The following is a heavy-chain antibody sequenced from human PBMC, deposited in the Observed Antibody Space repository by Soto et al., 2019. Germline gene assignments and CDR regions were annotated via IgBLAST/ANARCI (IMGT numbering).Heavy chain of an antibody. CDR1: GFTFGDYA. D-gene: IGHD4-17*01. CDR3: ARWADDYVKFDY. J-gene: IGHJ4*02. V-gene: IGHV3-49*03. Sequence: EVQLVESGGGLVQPGRSLRLSCTVSGFTFGDYAMSWFRQAPGKGLERVGFIRRKAYGGTTEYAASVKVRFTISRDDSKSIVYLQMNSLKTEETAVYYCARWADDYVKFDYWGQGTLVTVS. CDR2: IRRKAYGGTT.